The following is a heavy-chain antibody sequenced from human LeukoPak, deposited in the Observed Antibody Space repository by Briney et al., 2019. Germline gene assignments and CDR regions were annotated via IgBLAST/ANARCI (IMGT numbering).Heavy chain of an antibody. J-gene: IGHJ5*02. CDR2: IIPIFGTA. CDR3: ARERSSNTAMVFFHHWFDP. D-gene: IGHD5-18*01. V-gene: IGHV1-69*13. Sequence: GASVKVSCKASGGTFSSYAISWVRQAPGQGLEWMGGIIPIFGTANYAQKFQGRVTITADESTSTAYMELSSLRSEDTAVYYCARERSSNTAMVFFHHWFDPWGQGTLVTVSS. CDR1: GGTFSSYA.